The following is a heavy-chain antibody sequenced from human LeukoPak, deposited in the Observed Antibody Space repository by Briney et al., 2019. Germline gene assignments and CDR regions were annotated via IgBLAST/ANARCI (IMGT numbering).Heavy chain of an antibody. CDR3: AKGHYYDSSGYLYYFDY. V-gene: IGHV3-23*01. D-gene: IGHD3-22*01. J-gene: IGHJ4*02. CDR1: EFTFSNYA. Sequence: GGSLRLSCAASEFTFSNYAMTWVRQAPGKGLEWVSAISGSGAVTYYADSVKGRFTISRDNSKNTLALQMNSLRAEDTAVYYCAKGHYYDSSGYLYYFDYWGQGTLVTVSS. CDR2: ISGSGAVT.